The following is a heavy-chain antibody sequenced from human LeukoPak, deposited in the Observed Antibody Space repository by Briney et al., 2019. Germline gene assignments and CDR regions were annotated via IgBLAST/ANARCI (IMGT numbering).Heavy chain of an antibody. Sequence: GGSLRLSCAASGFTFSSYGMHWVRQAPGKGLEWVAFIRYDGSNKYYADSVKGRFTISRDNSKNTLYLQMNSLRAEDTAVYYCAKEYPVKYYYDSSGSLGFDYWGQGTQVTVSS. CDR1: GFTFSSYG. D-gene: IGHD3-22*01. J-gene: IGHJ4*02. V-gene: IGHV3-30*02. CDR2: IRYDGSNK. CDR3: AKEYPVKYYYDSSGSLGFDY.